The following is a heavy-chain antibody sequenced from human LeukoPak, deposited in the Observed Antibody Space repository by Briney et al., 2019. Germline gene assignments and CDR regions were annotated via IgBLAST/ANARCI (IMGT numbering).Heavy chain of an antibody. Sequence: GGSLRLSSAASGFTFSDHWMSWVGQAPGKGVEWVANINQDGTETYNAYSVRGRFTISRDNAKKSLNLQMNSLRVEDTVVYFCARVAYEFSSGYYFDYWGQGSLVTVSS. V-gene: IGHV3-7*02. CDR1: GFTFSDHW. D-gene: IGHD3-3*01. J-gene: IGHJ4*02. CDR3: ARVAYEFSSGYYFDY. CDR2: INQDGTET.